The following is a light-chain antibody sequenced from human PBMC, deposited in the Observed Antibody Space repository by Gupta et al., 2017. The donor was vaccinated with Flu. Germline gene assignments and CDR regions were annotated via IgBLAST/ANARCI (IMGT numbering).Light chain of an antibody. CDR1: QTISTY. CDR3: QQSDSTPHS. Sequence: DVQMTQSPSSLSASVGDRVSITCRASQTISTYLNWYQQKPGKAPKLLIYAASNLQSGVPSRFSGGGSGTDFTLTINNLQPEDFATYYCQQSDSTPHSFGRGTKLEIK. CDR2: AAS. V-gene: IGKV1-39*01. J-gene: IGKJ2*03.